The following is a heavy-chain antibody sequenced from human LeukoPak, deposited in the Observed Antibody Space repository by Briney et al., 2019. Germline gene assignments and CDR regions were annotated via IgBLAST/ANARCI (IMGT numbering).Heavy chain of an antibody. CDR2: ISYDGSNK. CDR1: GFTFSSYA. CDR3: ARDRDYYDSSGYYYAYFDY. V-gene: IGHV3-30*04. Sequence: GGSLRLSCAASGFTFSSYAMHWVRQAPGKGLEWVAVISYDGSNKYYADSVKGRFTISRDNSKNTLYLQMNSLRAEDTAVYYCARDRDYYDSSGYYYAYFDYWGQGTLVTVSS. J-gene: IGHJ4*02. D-gene: IGHD3-22*01.